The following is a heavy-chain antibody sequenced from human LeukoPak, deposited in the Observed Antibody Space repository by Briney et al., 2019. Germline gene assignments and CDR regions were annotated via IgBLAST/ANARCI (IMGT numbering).Heavy chain of an antibody. Sequence: SETLSLTCTVSGGSLSSYYWSWIRQPPGKGLEWIGYINYSGSTNYNPSLKSRVTISVDTSKNQFSLKLSSVTAADTAVYYCARGKIMITFGGVIVSRGSWFDPWGQGTLVTVSS. D-gene: IGHD3-16*02. J-gene: IGHJ5*02. V-gene: IGHV4-59*01. CDR3: ARGKIMITFGGVIVSRGSWFDP. CDR2: INYSGST. CDR1: GGSLSSYY.